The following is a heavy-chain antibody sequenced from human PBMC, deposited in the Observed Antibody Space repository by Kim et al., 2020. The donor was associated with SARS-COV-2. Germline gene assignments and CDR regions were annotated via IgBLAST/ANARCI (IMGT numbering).Heavy chain of an antibody. CDR1: GFTFSSYA. V-gene: IGHV3-30*04. Sequence: GGSLRLSCAASGFTFSSYAMHWVRQAPGKGLEWVAVISYDGSNKYYADSVKGRFTISRDNSKNTLYLQMNSLRAEDTAVYYCASNYLGSSGYYQGPGLTWGQGTLVTVSS. J-gene: IGHJ5*02. CDR3: ASNYLGSSGYYQGPGLT. D-gene: IGHD3-22*01. CDR2: ISYDGSNK.